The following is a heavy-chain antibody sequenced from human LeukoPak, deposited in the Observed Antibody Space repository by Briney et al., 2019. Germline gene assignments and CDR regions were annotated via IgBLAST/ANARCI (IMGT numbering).Heavy chain of an antibody. D-gene: IGHD2-15*01. J-gene: IGHJ4*02. CDR1: GGTFSSYA. V-gene: IGHV1-69*05. CDR2: IIPIFGTA. CDR3: ARSEVVAAQISDY. Sequence: SVKVSCKASGGTFSSYAISWVRQAPGQGLEWMGRIIPIFGTAYYAQKFQGRVTITTDESTSTAYMELSSLRSEDTAVYYCARSEVVAAQISDYWGQGTLVTVSS.